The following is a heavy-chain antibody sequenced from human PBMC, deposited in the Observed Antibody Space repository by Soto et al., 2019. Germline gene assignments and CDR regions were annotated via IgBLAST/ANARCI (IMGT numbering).Heavy chain of an antibody. V-gene: IGHV1-8*01. CDR2: MNPNNGDT. D-gene: IGHD4-17*01. CDR3: AGAHASGDVDY. Sequence: QVQLVQSGTEVREPGASVKVSCKSSGYTFTTYHINWVRQATGQGLEWMGSMNPNNGDTIYAQKFQGRVTMTRSTSITTAYMELNSLRSDDTAIYYCAGAHASGDVDYWGQGTLVTVSS. CDR1: GYTFTTYH. J-gene: IGHJ4*02.